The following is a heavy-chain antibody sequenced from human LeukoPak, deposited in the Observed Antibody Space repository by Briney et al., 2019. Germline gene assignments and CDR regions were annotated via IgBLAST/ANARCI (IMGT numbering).Heavy chain of an antibody. CDR3: ARGFKGYCRRTSCYGLGFFDY. V-gene: IGHV3-7*01. CDR1: GFTFSSYW. J-gene: IGHJ4*02. D-gene: IGHD2-2*01. CDR2: IKQDGSEK. Sequence: GGSLRLSCAASGFTFSSYWMSWVRQAPGKGLEWVANIKQDGSEKYYVDSVKGRFTLSRDNAKNSLDLEMNSRRGEDTAVYYWARGFKGYCRRTSCYGLGFFDYWGQGTLVTVSS.